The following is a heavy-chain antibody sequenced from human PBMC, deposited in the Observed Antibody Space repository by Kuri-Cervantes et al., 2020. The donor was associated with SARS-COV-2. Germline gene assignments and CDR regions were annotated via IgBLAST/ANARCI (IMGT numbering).Heavy chain of an antibody. CDR2: ISGSGGST. Sequence: GGSLRLSCSASGFRFSGYPMHWVRQAPGKGLEWVSAISGSGGSTYYADSVKGRFTISRDNSKNTLYLQMNSLRAEDTAVYYCAKARYYSWGQGTTVTVSS. CDR3: AKARYYS. V-gene: IGHV3-23*01. J-gene: IGHJ6*02. D-gene: IGHD3-10*01. CDR1: GFRFSGYP.